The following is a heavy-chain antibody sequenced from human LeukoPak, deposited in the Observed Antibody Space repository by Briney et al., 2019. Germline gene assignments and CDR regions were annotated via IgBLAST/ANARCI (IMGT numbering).Heavy chain of an antibody. D-gene: IGHD6-13*01. V-gene: IGHV1-69*05. CDR2: IIPIFGTA. CDR3: ARSPTSSTPPYFDY. Sequence: GASVKVSCTASGGTFSSYAISWVRQAPGQGLEWMGGIIPIFGTANYAQKFQGRVTITTDESTSTAYMELSSLRSEDTAVYYCARSPTSSTPPYFDYWGQGTLVTVSS. J-gene: IGHJ4*02. CDR1: GGTFSSYA.